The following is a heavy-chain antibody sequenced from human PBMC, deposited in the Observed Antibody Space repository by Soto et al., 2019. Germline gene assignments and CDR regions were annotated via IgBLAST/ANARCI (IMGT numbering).Heavy chain of an antibody. D-gene: IGHD3-16*01. CDR2: IKQDGSEK. Sequence: PGGSLRLSCAASGFTFSSYWMSWVRQAPGKGLEWVANIKQDGSEKYYVDSVKGRFTISRDNAKNSLYLQMNSLRAEDTAVYYWARNPPPGDDAFDIWGKGKMVTVSS. CDR1: GFTFSSYW. V-gene: IGHV3-7*03. CDR3: ARNPPPGDDAFDI. J-gene: IGHJ3*02.